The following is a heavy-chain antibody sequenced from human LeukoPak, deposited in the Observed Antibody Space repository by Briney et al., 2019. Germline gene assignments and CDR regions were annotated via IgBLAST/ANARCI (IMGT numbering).Heavy chain of an antibody. CDR1: GFRFSSYA. D-gene: IGHD3-16*02. J-gene: IGHJ4*02. V-gene: IGHV3-23*01. CDR3: AKDALISFRGAWSQSDY. Sequence: GGSLRLSCAASGFRFSSYAMSWVRQAPGKGLEWVSAISGSGVSTYYADSVKGRFTVSRDNSKNTLYLQMSSLRAEDTAVYYCAKDALISFRGAWSQSDYWGQGTLVTVSS. CDR2: ISGSGVST.